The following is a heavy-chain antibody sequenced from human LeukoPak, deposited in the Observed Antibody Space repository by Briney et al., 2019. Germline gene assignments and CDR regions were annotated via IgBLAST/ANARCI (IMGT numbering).Heavy chain of an antibody. Sequence: PGGSLRLPCAASGFTFSSYWMHWVRHAPGKGLVWVSRINSDGSSTSYADSVKGRFTISRHNAKNTLYLQMNSLRAEDAAVYYCARDGYNYDYFDYWGQGTLVTVSS. CDR3: ARDGYNYDYFDY. V-gene: IGHV3-74*01. J-gene: IGHJ4*02. CDR2: INSDGSST. CDR1: GFTFSSYW. D-gene: IGHD5-12*01.